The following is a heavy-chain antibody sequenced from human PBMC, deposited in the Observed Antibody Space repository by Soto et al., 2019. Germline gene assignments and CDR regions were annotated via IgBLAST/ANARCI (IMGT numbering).Heavy chain of an antibody. J-gene: IGHJ4*02. V-gene: IGHV3-7*01. CDR1: GFTFSSYW. Sequence: GGSLRLSCAASGFTFSSYWMSWVRQAPGKGLEWVANIKQDGSEKYYVDPVKGRFTISRDNAKNSLYLQMNSLRAEDTAVYYCARDLFLVAYGDSLYYFDYWGQGNLVTVS. CDR2: IKQDGSEK. CDR3: ARDLFLVAYGDSLYYFDY. D-gene: IGHD4-17*01.